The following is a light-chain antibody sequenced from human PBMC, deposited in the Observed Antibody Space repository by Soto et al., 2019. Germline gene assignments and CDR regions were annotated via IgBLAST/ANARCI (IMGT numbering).Light chain of an antibody. V-gene: IGKV3-15*01. CDR1: QSVSSN. CDR2: GAS. CDR3: QQYNNWPFT. J-gene: IGKJ5*01. Sequence: EIVMTQSPATLSVSPGERATQSCRASQSVSSNLAWYKQKPGQAPRLLLYGASTRATGISARFSGSGSGTEFTLTIFSLQSEDFAVYYCQQYNNWPFTFGQRTRLEIK.